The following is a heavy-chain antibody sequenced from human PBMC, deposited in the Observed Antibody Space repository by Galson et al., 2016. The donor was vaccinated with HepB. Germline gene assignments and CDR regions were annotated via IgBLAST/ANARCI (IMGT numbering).Heavy chain of an antibody. V-gene: IGHV4-59*01. D-gene: IGHD4-17*01. Sequence: SETLSLTCTVSGGSISSDYCSWIRQSPGKGLEWVGFIHFSGTTNYNPALKSRVTISLDTSKNQFSLRLNSVTAADTAVYFCATYSRVTMKYWGQGTLVTVSS. CDR1: GGSISSDY. J-gene: IGHJ4*02. CDR3: ATYSRVTMKY. CDR2: IHFSGTT.